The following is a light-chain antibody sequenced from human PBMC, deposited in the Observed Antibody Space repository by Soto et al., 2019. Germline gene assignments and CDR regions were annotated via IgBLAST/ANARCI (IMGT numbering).Light chain of an antibody. CDR1: SSDVGGYNY. CDR3: TSYAGGNNV. CDR2: EDN. Sequence: QSALTQPPSASGSPGQSVTISCTGTSSDVGGYNYVSWYQQHPGKVPKLMVYEDNKRPSGVPDRFSGSKSGNTASLTVFGLQAEDEADYYCTSYAGGNNVFGTGTKLTVL. V-gene: IGLV2-8*01. J-gene: IGLJ1*01.